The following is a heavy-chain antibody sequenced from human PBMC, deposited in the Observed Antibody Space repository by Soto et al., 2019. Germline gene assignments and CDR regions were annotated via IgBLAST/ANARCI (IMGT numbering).Heavy chain of an antibody. CDR1: GGSIISADSY. CDR2: IAYRGDT. V-gene: IGHV4-31*11. Sequence: SETLSLTCAVSGGSIISADSYWFWLRKHPGKGLECSGYIAYRGDTYYTPSHRSRVTIPADTSENKFPLTRKSVAAADTAVYFCARDLESSPIDPWGQGTSVTVSS. J-gene: IGHJ5*02. CDR3: ARDLESSPIDP. D-gene: IGHD3-3*01.